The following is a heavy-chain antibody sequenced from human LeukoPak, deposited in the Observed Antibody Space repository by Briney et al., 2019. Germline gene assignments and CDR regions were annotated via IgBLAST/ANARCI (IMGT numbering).Heavy chain of an antibody. CDR3: ALNQLQQLPTFDY. CDR2: INPNSGGT. D-gene: IGHD6-13*01. J-gene: IGHJ4*02. CDR1: GYTFTGYY. V-gene: IGHV1-2*02. Sequence: ASVKVSCKASGYTFTGYYMHWVRQAPGQGLEWVGWINPNSGGTNYAQKFQGRVIMTRETSISTGYMEVSRLRSDDTAVYYCALNQLQQLPTFDYWGQGTLVTVSS.